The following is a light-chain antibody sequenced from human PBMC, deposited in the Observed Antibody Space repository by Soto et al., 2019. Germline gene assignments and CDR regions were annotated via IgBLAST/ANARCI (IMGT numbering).Light chain of an antibody. CDR3: QQSYSTPRT. CDR1: QSISSY. J-gene: IGKJ1*01. Sequence: DIQMTQSPSSLSASVGDRVTITCRASQSISSYLNWYQQKPGKAPKLLIYAASSLQSGAPSRFSGSGSGKVFTLTISSLQPEDFATYYCQQSYSTPRTLGQGTKVDIK. V-gene: IGKV1-39*01. CDR2: AAS.